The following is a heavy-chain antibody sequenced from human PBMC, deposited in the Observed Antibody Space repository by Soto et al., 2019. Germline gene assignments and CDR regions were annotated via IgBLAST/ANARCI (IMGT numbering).Heavy chain of an antibody. CDR2: INHSGST. V-gene: IGHV4-34*01. CDR1: GGSFSGYY. J-gene: IGHJ6*02. CDR3: ARGRYYGMDV. Sequence: PSETLSLTCAVYGGSFSGYYWSWIRQPPGKGLEWIGEINHSGSTNYNPSLKSRVTISVDTSKNQFSLKLSSVTAADTAVYYCARGRYYGMDVWGQGTTVTVS.